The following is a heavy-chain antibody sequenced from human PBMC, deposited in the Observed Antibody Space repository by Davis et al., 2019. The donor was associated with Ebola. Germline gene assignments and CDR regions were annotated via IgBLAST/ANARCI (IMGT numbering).Heavy chain of an antibody. D-gene: IGHD3-10*01. CDR2: IRSNGGST. J-gene: IGHJ5*02. CDR3: ARGRGFGEFNNWCDP. V-gene: IGHV3-64*01. CDR1: GFTFSSYA. Sequence: GGSLRLSCAASGFTFSSYAMHWVRQAPGKGLEYVSAIRSNGGSTYYANSVKGRFTISRDNSKNTLYLQMGSLRAEDMAVYYCARGRGFGEFNNWCDPWGQGTLVTVSS.